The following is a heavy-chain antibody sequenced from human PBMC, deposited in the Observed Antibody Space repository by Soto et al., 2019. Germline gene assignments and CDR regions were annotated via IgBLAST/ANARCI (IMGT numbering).Heavy chain of an antibody. J-gene: IGHJ3*02. CDR1: GYRFASNW. CDR3: ATFGAVVQDAFDI. Sequence: PGESLKISCKGSGYRFASNWIGWVRQMPGKGLEWMGIIYPADSDTTYSPSFQGQVTISADTSISTAYVQWNSLKASDTAMYYCATFGAVVQDAFDIWGQGTMVT. CDR2: IYPADSDT. V-gene: IGHV5-51*01. D-gene: IGHD2-8*02.